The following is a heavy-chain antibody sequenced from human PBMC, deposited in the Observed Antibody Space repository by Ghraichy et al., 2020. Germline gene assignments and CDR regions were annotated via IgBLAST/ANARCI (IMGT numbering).Heavy chain of an antibody. Sequence: SETLSLTCTVSGGSISSSSYYWGWIRQPPGKGLEWIGSIYYSGSTYYNPSLKSRVTISVDTSKNQFSLKLSSVTAADTAVYYCASENIVVVPAAKLYYYYYYMDVWGKGTTVTVSS. D-gene: IGHD2-2*01. J-gene: IGHJ6*03. CDR1: GGSISSSSYY. CDR3: ASENIVVVPAAKLYYYYYYMDV. V-gene: IGHV4-39*01. CDR2: IYYSGST.